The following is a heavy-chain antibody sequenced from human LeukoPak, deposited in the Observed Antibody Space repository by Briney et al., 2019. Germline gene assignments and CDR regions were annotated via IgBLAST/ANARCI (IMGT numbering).Heavy chain of an antibody. CDR1: GFTFDDYA. CDR2: ISWNSGSI. CDR3: VRSWYYDSSGYKSADY. D-gene: IGHD3-22*01. V-gene: IGHV3-9*01. J-gene: IGHJ4*02. Sequence: SGGSLRLSCAASGFTFDDYAMHWVRQAPGKGLEWVSGISWNSGSIGYADSVEGRFTISRDNVKNSLYLQMNSLRAEDTAVYYCVRSWYYDSSGYKSADYWGQGTLVTVSS.